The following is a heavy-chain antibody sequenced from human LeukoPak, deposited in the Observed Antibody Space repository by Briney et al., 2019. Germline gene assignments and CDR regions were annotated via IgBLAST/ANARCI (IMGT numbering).Heavy chain of an antibody. CDR2: INPSGGST. CDR1: GYTFTSYY. D-gene: IGHD3-9*01. J-gene: IGHJ4*02. Sequence: ASVKVSCKASGYTFTSYYMHWVRQAPGQGLEWMGIINPSGGSTSYAQKFQGRVTMTRDMSTSTVYMELSRLRSDDTAVYYCARDTYDILTGYPQVGDYWGQGTLVTVSS. CDR3: ARDTYDILTGYPQVGDY. V-gene: IGHV1-46*01.